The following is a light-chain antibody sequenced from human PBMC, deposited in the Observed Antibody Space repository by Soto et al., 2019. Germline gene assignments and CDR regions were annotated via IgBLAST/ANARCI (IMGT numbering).Light chain of an antibody. J-gene: IGLJ7*01. CDR1: NSNIGGNT. Sequence: QSVLTQPPSASGTPGQRVTISCSGSNSNIGGNTVNWYQQLPGTAPKLLIYSDDQRPSWVPDRLSGSKSGASGSLAISWLQSEDEADDYCAAWDDSMNGVVFGGGTQLAVL. CDR3: AAWDDSMNGVV. CDR2: SDD. V-gene: IGLV1-44*01.